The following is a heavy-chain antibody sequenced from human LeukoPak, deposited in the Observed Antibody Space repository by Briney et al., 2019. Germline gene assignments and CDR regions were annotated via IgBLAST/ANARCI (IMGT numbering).Heavy chain of an antibody. CDR1: GFTFSTYA. CDR2: SSSKGDST. CDR3: VKASSDYYYDS. J-gene: IGHJ5*01. V-gene: IGHV3-64D*06. D-gene: IGHD3-22*01. Sequence: GGSLRLSCAASGFTFSTYAMHWVRQAPGKGLEYVSASSSKGDSTFYADSVKGRFTISRDNSKNTLYLQMSSLRTEDTTVYYCVKASSDYYYDSWGQGTLVTVSS.